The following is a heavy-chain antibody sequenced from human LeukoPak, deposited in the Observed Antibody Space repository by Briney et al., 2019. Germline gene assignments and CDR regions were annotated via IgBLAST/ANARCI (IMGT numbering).Heavy chain of an antibody. D-gene: IGHD5-18*01. CDR1: GGSISSSSYY. V-gene: IGHV4-39*01. Sequence: PSETLSLTCTVSGGSISSSSYYWGWVRQPPGKGLEWIGNIYYSGSTYYNPSLKSRVSISEDTSKNQFSLKLSSVTAADTAVYYCARRLDTSMVRGGSFDYWGQGILVTVSS. CDR3: ARRLDTSMVRGGSFDY. CDR2: IYYSGST. J-gene: IGHJ4*02.